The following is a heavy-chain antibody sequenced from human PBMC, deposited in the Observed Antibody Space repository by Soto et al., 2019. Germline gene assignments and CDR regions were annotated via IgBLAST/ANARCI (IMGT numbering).Heavy chain of an antibody. CDR1: GGSMTSSNW. Sequence: QVQLQESGPGLVKPSGTLSLTCTVSGGSMTSSNWWNWVRQSPGKGLEWIWEAHHRGRTNYNPSLNSRVTISVDKSKNHFSLKLSSVTAADTAVYYCARSEATGLDYWGQGTLVTVSS. D-gene: IGHD1-26*01. CDR3: ARSEATGLDY. J-gene: IGHJ4*02. CDR2: AHHRGRT. V-gene: IGHV4-4*02.